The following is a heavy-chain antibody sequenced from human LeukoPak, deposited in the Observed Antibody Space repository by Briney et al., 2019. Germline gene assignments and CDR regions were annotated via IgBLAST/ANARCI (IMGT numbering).Heavy chain of an antibody. D-gene: IGHD3-9*01. CDR2: ISYDGSNK. Sequence: PGGSLRLSCAASGFTFSSYAMHWVRQAPGKGLEWVAVISYDGSNKYYADSVKGRFTISRDNSQNTLFLQVNSLRAEDTAVYYCARDLRGSIVRYFDYWGQGTLVTVSS. CDR3: ARDLRGSIVRYFDY. J-gene: IGHJ4*02. V-gene: IGHV3-30*04. CDR1: GFTFSSYA.